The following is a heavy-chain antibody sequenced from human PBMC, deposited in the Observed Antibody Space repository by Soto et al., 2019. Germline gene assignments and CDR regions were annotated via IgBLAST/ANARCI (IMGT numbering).Heavy chain of an antibody. V-gene: IGHV3-33*01. D-gene: IGHD3-16*01. Sequence: QVQLVESGGGVVQPGRSLRLLCAASDFTFNNFAIHWVRQAPGKGLEWVAAIWYDGSKEYYHDSVKGRFTISRDISKKMLYLQMDSLGVEDTAVYYCARAPRFDWYFDVWGRGTLVTVSS. J-gene: IGHJ2*01. CDR2: IWYDGSKE. CDR3: ARAPRFDWYFDV. CDR1: DFTFNNFA.